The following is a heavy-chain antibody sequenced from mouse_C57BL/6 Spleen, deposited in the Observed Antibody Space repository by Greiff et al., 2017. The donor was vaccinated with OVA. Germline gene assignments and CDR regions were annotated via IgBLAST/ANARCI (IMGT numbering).Heavy chain of an antibody. CDR2: IYPRSGNT. CDR1: GYTFTSSG. CDR3: ARWTRQLSYGTY. V-gene: IGHV1-81*01. J-gene: IGHJ3*01. Sequence: QVQLKESGAELARPGASVKLSCKASGYTFTSSGISWVKQRTGQGLEWIGEIYPRSGNTYYNEKFKGKATLTADKSSSTAYMELRSLTSEDSAVYFCARWTRQLSYGTYWGQGTLVTVSA. D-gene: IGHD3-2*02.